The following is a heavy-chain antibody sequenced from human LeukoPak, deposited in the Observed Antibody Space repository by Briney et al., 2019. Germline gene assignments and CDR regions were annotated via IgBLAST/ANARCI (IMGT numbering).Heavy chain of an antibody. Sequence: GGSLRLSCAASGFTVSSNYMSWVRQAPGKGLEWVSVIYSGGSTYYADSVKGRFTISRDNSKNTLYLQMNSLRAEDTAVYYCARANGDYVSYYGMDVWGQGTTVTVSS. D-gene: IGHD4-17*01. CDR1: GFTVSSNY. CDR3: ARANGDYVSYYGMDV. J-gene: IGHJ6*02. CDR2: IYSGGST. V-gene: IGHV3-53*01.